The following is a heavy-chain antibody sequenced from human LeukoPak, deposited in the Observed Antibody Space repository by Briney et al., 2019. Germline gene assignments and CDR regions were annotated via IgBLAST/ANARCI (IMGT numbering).Heavy chain of an antibody. J-gene: IGHJ4*02. CDR2: IRRKANGGTT. CDR1: GFTFGDYA. D-gene: IGHD3-3*01. CDR3: TSGFYLDSWSYLFDY. V-gene: IGHV3-49*04. Sequence: GRSLRLSCTASGFTFGDYAMSWVRQAPGKGPEWVGFIRRKANGGTTEYAASVKGRFTISRDDSKSIAYLQMNSLKTEDTAAYYCTSGFYLDSWSYLFDYLGPGTLVTVSS.